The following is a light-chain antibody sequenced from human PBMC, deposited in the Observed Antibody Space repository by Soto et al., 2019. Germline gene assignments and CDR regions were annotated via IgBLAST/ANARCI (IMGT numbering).Light chain of an antibody. V-gene: IGLV2-23*02. CDR3: CSYAGSSTLYV. CDR1: SSDFGSYNL. Sequence: QAVVTQPASVSGSPGQSITISCTGTSSDFGSYNLVSWYQQHPGKAPKLIIYEVTKRPSGVSNRFSGSKSGNTASLTISGLQAEDEADYYCCSYAGSSTLYVFGTGTKAPS. J-gene: IGLJ1*01. CDR2: EVT.